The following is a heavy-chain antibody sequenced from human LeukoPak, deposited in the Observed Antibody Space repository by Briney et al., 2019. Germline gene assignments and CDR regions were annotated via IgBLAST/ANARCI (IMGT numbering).Heavy chain of an antibody. CDR2: INPNSGST. D-gene: IGHD6-13*01. V-gene: IGHV1-8*02. Sequence: GASVKVSCKASGYTFTGYYMHWVRQAPGQGLEWMGWINPNSGSTGYAQKFQGRVTMTRNTSISTAYMGLSSLRSEDTAVYYCAREHSSSWYAGYYYYYMDVWGKGTTVTISS. CDR1: GYTFTGYY. CDR3: AREHSSSWYAGYYYYYMDV. J-gene: IGHJ6*03.